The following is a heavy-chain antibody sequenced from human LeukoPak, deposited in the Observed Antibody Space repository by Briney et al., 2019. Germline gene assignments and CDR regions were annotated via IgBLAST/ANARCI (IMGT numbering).Heavy chain of an antibody. CDR3: ARGYGISVRLIGMVV. J-gene: IGHJ6*02. CDR1: GGIFSNYG. D-gene: IGHD3-16*01. Sequence: SVKVSCKASGGIFSNYGISWVRQAPGQGLEWMGEIIPIFGTANYAQKFQGRVTITADESTSTAYMELSSLRSEDTAVYYCARGYGISVRLIGMVVWGQGTTVTVSS. CDR2: IIPIFGTA. V-gene: IGHV1-69*13.